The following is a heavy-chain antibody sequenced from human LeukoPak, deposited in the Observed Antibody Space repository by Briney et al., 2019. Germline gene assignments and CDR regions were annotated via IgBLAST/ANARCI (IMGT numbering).Heavy chain of an antibody. CDR3: ARDDYGDYFFPY. CDR2: INSDESNT. J-gene: IGHJ4*02. V-gene: IGHV3-74*01. CDR1: GFTFSTYW. Sequence: GGSLRLSCAASGFTFSTYWMHWVRQAPGKGLVWVSRINSDESNTNYADSVKGRFTIPRDNAKNTLYLQMNSLRAEDTAVYYCARDDYGDYFFPYWGQGTLVTVSS. D-gene: IGHD4-17*01.